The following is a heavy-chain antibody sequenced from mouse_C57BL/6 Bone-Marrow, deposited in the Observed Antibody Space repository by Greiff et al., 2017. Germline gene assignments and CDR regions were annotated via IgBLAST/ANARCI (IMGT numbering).Heavy chain of an antibody. CDR1: GYSITSGYY. CDR3: ARDRDWDGFYYFDY. D-gene: IGHD4-1*01. V-gene: IGHV3-6*01. CDR2: ISYDGSN. J-gene: IGHJ2*01. Sequence: DVQLQESGPGLVKPSQSLSLTCSVTGYSITSGYYWNWIRQFPGNKLEWMGYISYDGSNNYNPSLKNRIPITRDTSKNQFFLKLNSGTPEDTATYFCARDRDWDGFYYFDYWGQGTTLTVSS.